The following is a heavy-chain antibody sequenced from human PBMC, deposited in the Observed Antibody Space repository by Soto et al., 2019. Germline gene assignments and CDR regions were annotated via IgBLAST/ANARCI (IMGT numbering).Heavy chain of an antibody. D-gene: IGHD3-3*01. CDR3: ARQASYDFWDGRFYYNYYMDV. J-gene: IGHJ6*03. V-gene: IGHV4-59*08. Sequence: QVQLQESGPGLVKPSETLSLSCTVSSGSISGYYWSWIRQPPGKGLEWIGSFYSSGTTYYNPSLKSRVTMSVDTSKIRYSLNLSSVTAADTAVYYCARQASYDFWDGRFYYNYYMDVWGKGPPVTVSS. CDR1: SGSISGYY. CDR2: FYSSGTT.